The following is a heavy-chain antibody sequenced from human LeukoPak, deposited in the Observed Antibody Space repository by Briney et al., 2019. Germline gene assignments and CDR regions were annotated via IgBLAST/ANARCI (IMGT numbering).Heavy chain of an antibody. CDR3: ARDLRGFNYGPY. J-gene: IGHJ4*02. D-gene: IGHD5-18*01. CDR2: IKQDGSEK. Sequence: GGSLRLSCAASGFTFSSYWMNWVRQAPGKGLEWVASIKQDGSEKYYVDSVRGRFTISRDNAKSSLFLQMNSLRAEDTAVYYCARDLRGFNYGPYWGQGTLVTVSS. V-gene: IGHV3-7*04. CDR1: GFTFSSYW.